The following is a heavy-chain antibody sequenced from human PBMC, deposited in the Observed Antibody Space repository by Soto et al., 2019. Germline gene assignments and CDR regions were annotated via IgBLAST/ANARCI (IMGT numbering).Heavy chain of an antibody. V-gene: IGHV4-31*03. Sequence: QVQLQESGPGLVKPSQTLSLTCTVSGGSISSGGYYWSWIRQHPGKGLEWIGYIYYSGSTYYNPSLKSRVTISVDTSKNQFSLKLSSVTAADTAVYYCARAPSTIFGVVILFDPWGQGTLVTVSS. J-gene: IGHJ5*02. D-gene: IGHD3-3*01. CDR3: ARAPSTIFGVVILFDP. CDR2: IYYSGST. CDR1: GGSISSGGYY.